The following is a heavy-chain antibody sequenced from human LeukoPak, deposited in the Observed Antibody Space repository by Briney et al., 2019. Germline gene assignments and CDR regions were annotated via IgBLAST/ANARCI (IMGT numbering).Heavy chain of an antibody. CDR1: GYTFTSYA. CDR2: INAGNGNT. V-gene: IGHV1-3*01. J-gene: IGHJ1*01. CDR3: ARAQGITIFGVPPRY. D-gene: IGHD3-3*01. Sequence: GASVKVSCKASGYTFTSYAMHWVRQAPGQRLEWMGWINAGNGNTKYSQKFQGRVTITRDTSASTAYMELSSLRSEDTAVYYCARAQGITIFGVPPRYWGQGPLVTVSS.